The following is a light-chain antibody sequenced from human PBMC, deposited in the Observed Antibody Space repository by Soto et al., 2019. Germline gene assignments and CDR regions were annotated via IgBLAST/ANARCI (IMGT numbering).Light chain of an antibody. CDR3: QTWDTGIWV. CDR1: SGHSNYA. CDR2: LNSDGSH. Sequence: QSVLTQSPSASASLGASVNLTCTLSSGHSNYAIAWHQQQPEKGPRYLMKLNSDGSHSKGDGIPDRFSGSSSGAERYLTISSLQSEDEVDYYCQTWDTGIWVFGGGTKLTVL. V-gene: IGLV4-69*01. J-gene: IGLJ3*02.